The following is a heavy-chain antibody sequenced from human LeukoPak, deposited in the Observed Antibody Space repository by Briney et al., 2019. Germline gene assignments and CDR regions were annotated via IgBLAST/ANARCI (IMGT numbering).Heavy chain of an antibody. J-gene: IGHJ5*02. CDR3: ARDPSIAAAPYNWFDP. V-gene: IGHV1-69*13. D-gene: IGHD6-13*01. CDR2: IIPIFGTA. CDR1: GGTFSSYA. Sequence: SVKVSCEASGGTFSSYAISWVRQAPGQGLEWMGGIIPIFGTANYAQKFQGRVTITADESTSTAYMELSSLRSEDTAVYYCARDPSIAAAPYNWFDPWGQGTLVTVSS.